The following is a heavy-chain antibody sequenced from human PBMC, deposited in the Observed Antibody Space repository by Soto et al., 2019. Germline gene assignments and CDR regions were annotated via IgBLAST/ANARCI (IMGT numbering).Heavy chain of an antibody. Sequence: ASVKVSCKASVRTFSSYAMSCVRQAPGQGLEWMGWIIANNGTTNYAQKFQGRVTMTADTSTSTAYMELRSLRSDDTAVYYCARDRRLPQFNWFDPWGQGTLVTVSS. CDR3: ARDRRLPQFNWFDP. CDR1: VRTFSSYA. V-gene: IGHV1-18*01. CDR2: IIANNGTT. J-gene: IGHJ5*02.